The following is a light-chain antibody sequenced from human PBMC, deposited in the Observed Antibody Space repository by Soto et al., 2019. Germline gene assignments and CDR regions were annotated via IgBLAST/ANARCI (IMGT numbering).Light chain of an antibody. J-gene: IGKJ1*01. CDR1: QSISNY. V-gene: IGKV1-39*01. CDR2: AAS. Sequence: DLQMTQSPSSLSASIGDRVTITCRASQSISNYLDWYQIKPGKAPKLLIYAASTLQSGVPSRFSGIGSGTDFTLTISSLQAEDFATYYCHQNYNVPPWTFGQGTKLEIK. CDR3: HQNYNVPPWT.